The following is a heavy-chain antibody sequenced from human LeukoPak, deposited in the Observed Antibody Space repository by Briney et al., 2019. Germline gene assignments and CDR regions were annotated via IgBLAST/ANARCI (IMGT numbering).Heavy chain of an antibody. CDR1: GGSISSGGYS. J-gene: IGHJ4*02. CDR3: ARGRPGIQLWLPEFDY. D-gene: IGHD5-18*01. V-gene: IGHV4-30-2*01. Sequence: SQTPSLTCAVSGGSISSGGYSWSWIRQPPGKGLEWIGYIYHSGSTYYNPSLKSRVTISVDRSKNQFSLKLSSVTAADTAVYYCARGRPGIQLWLPEFDYWGQGTLVTVSS. CDR2: IYHSGST.